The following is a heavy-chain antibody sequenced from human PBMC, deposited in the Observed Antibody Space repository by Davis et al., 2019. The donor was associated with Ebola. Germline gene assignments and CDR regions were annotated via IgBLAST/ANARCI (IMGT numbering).Heavy chain of an antibody. V-gene: IGHV3-30*18. CDR3: AKEESPYYYYYGMDV. CDR1: GFTFSSYG. Sequence: GSLRLSCAASGFTFSSYGMHWVRQAPGKGLEWVAVISYDGSNKYYADSVKGRFTISRDNSKNTLYLQMNSLRAEDTAVYYCAKEESPYYYYYGMDVWGQGTTVTVSS. J-gene: IGHJ6*02. CDR2: ISYDGSNK.